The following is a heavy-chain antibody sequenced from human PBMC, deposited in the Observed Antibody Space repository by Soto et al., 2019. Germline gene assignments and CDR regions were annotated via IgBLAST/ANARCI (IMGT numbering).Heavy chain of an antibody. CDR2: INNNGGST. Sequence: GGSLRLSCAASGFTFSSYAMTWVRQAPGKGLEWVSSINNNGGSTYYAESVKGRFTISRDNSKNTVYLQMNSLTAEDTAIYFCAKHRQLWYYGVDVWGQGTTVTVSS. J-gene: IGHJ6*02. CDR1: GFTFSSYA. D-gene: IGHD6-13*01. CDR3: AKHRQLWYYGVDV. V-gene: IGHV3-23*01.